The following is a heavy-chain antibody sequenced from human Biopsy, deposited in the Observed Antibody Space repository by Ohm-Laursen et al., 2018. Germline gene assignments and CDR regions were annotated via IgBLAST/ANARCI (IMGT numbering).Heavy chain of an antibody. CDR1: GGSFSGYY. J-gene: IGHJ4*02. CDR2: INHSEST. V-gene: IGHV4-34*01. D-gene: IGHD6-19*01. CDR3: ARGRLRAVARFDY. Sequence: SDTLSLTCAVYGGSFSGYYWSWIRQPPGQGLERIGEINHSESTNYNPSLNRRVTISADTSKNQFSLKVSSVTAADTAVYYCARGRLRAVARFDYWGQGTLVIVSS.